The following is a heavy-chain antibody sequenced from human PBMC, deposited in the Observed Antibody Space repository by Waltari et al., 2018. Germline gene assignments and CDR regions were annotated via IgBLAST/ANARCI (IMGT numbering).Heavy chain of an antibody. J-gene: IGHJ4*02. CDR1: GTTFTGYY. CDR2: IYSNSGGT. CDR3: ARSGFYYGLDY. Sequence: QVQLVQSGAEVKEPGASVKVSCKASGTTFTGYYIHWVRQAPGQGLEWMGWIYSNSGGTNYPQSFQGRVTMTRDTSISTVYMEVTRLRSDDTAIYYCARSGFYYGLDYWGQGTLVTVSS. V-gene: IGHV1-2*02. D-gene: IGHD3-22*01.